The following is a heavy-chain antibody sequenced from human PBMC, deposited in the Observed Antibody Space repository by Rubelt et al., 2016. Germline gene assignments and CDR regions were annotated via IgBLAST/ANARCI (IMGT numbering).Heavy chain of an antibody. J-gene: IGHJ4*02. CDR3: ARVISGVEYSSSWHFDY. V-gene: IGHV1-3*01. CDR1: GYTFTSYA. Sequence: QVQLVQSGAEVKKPGASVKVSCKASGYTFTSYAMHWVRQAPGQRLEWMGWIRAYNGNTNYAQKLQGRVTMTTDTSTSTAYMELRSLRSDDTAVYYCARVISGVEYSSSWHFDYWGQGTLVTVSS. D-gene: IGHD6-13*01. CDR2: IRAYNGNT.